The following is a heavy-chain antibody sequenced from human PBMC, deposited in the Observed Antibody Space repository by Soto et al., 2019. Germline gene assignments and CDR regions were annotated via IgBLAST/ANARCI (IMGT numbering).Heavy chain of an antibody. CDR3: ARSMTNDSFDI. CDR1: GFTVSSNY. J-gene: IGHJ3*02. CDR2: IYSGGST. V-gene: IGHV3-53*04. D-gene: IGHD4-17*01. Sequence: EVQLVESGGGLVQPGGSLRLSCAASGFTVSSNYMSWVRQAPGKGLEWVSVIYSGGSTYYADSVKGRFTISRHNSKNKLYLQMNSLRAEDTAVYYCARSMTNDSFDIWGQGTMVTVSS.